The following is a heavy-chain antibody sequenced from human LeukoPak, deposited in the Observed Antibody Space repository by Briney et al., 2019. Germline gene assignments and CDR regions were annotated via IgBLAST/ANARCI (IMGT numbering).Heavy chain of an antibody. CDR3: ASLTTYCSGGSCYPLYFDY. V-gene: IGHV4-39*07. CDR1: GGSISSSSYY. D-gene: IGHD2-15*01. Sequence: PSETLSLTCTVSGGSISSSSYYWGWIRQPPGKGLEWIGSIYYSGSTYYNPSLKSRVTISVDTSKNQFSLKLSSVTAADTAVYYCASLTTYCSGGSCYPLYFDYWGQGTLVTVSS. J-gene: IGHJ4*02. CDR2: IYYSGST.